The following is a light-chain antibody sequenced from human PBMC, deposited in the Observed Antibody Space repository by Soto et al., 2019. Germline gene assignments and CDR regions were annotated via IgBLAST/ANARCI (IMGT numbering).Light chain of an antibody. CDR2: DAS. CDR1: QSVSRS. Sequence: EIVLTQSPGTLSLSPGERATLSCRASQSVSRSLAWYQKKPGQAPRLLIYDASNRATGIPARFSGSGSGTDFTLTISSLEPEDFAVYYCQRGGNLWTFGQGTKVEIK. CDR3: QRGGNLWT. V-gene: IGKV3-11*01. J-gene: IGKJ1*01.